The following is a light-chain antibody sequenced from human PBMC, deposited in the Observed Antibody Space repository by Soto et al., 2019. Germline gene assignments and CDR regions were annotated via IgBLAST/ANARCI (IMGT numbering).Light chain of an antibody. CDR1: QGISSY. CDR2: AAS. J-gene: IGKJ4*01. CDR3: QQLNSYPPT. V-gene: IGKV1-9*01. Sequence: IQLTHSPSSLSASVGDRVTITCRASQGISSYLAWYQQKPGKAPKLLIYAASTLQSGVPSRFSGSGSGTDFTLIISSLQPEDFATYYCQQLNSYPPTFGGGTKVEIK.